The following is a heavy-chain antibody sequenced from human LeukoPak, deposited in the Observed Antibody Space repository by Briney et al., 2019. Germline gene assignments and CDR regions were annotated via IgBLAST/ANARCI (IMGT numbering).Heavy chain of an antibody. V-gene: IGHV3-15*01. CDR3: TTHLPYNY. Sequence: GGSLRLSCAASRFTFSRYFMSWVRQAPGKGLEWVGRIKSKTDGGTTDYAAPVKGRFTISRDDSKNTLFLQMNSLKTEDTAVYYCTTHLPYNYWGQGTLVTVSS. J-gene: IGHJ4*02. CDR2: IKSKTDGGTT. CDR1: RFTFSRYF. D-gene: IGHD1-14*01.